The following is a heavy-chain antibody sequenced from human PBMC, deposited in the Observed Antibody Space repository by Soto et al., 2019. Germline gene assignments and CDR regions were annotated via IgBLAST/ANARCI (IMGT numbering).Heavy chain of an antibody. D-gene: IGHD2-15*01. Sequence: ASVKVSCKASGYTFTSYYMHWVRQAPGQGLEWKGIINPSGGSTSYAQKFQGRVTMTRDTSTSTVYMELSSLRSEDTAVYYCARGQSDIVVVVAATTFDYWGQGTLVTVSS. V-gene: IGHV1-46*01. CDR3: ARGQSDIVVVVAATTFDY. J-gene: IGHJ4*02. CDR2: INPSGGST. CDR1: GYTFTSYY.